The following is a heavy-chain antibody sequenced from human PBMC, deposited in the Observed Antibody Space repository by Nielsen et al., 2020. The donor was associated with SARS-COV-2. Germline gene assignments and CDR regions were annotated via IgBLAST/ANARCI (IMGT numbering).Heavy chain of an antibody. V-gene: IGHV3-9*01. J-gene: IGHJ4*02. CDR2: ISWNSGSI. Sequence: SLKISCAASGFTFDDYAMHWVRQAPGKGLEWVSGISWNSGSIGYADSVKGRFTISRDNSKNTLYLQMNSLRAEDTAVYYCARDRPRGVAVAGTFDYWGQGTLVTVSS. CDR1: GFTFDDYA. CDR3: ARDRPRGVAVAGTFDY. D-gene: IGHD6-19*01.